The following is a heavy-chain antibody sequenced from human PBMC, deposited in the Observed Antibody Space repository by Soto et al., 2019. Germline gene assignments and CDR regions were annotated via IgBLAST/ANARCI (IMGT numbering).Heavy chain of an antibody. V-gene: IGHV1-3*04. D-gene: IGHD2-2*01. CDR3: ARAGDDCSAANCYVIHY. CDR1: GHTFSDYA. J-gene: IGHJ4*02. CDR2: INTGKGNT. Sequence: XSVKDSCTGSGHTFSDYAMHWVRQAPGQRLEWMGWINTGKGNTKYSQKFQGRVTITRDTSASTAYMELSSLRSEDTAMYYCARAGDDCSAANCYVIHYWGQGTLVTLSS.